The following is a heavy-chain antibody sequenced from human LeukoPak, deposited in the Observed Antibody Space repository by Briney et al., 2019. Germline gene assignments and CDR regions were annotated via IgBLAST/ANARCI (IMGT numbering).Heavy chain of an antibody. CDR3: ARWSGGSGSYHLGNYGMDV. V-gene: IGHV4-34*01. CDR1: GGSFTGYY. D-gene: IGHD3-10*01. Sequence: SETPSLTCAVYGGSFTGYYWSWIRHPPGKGLEWSGEINHSGSTNYNPSLKSRVTISVDTSKNQFYLKLSSVTAADTAVYYCARWSGGSGSYHLGNYGMDVWGKGTTVTVSS. J-gene: IGHJ6*04. CDR2: INHSGST.